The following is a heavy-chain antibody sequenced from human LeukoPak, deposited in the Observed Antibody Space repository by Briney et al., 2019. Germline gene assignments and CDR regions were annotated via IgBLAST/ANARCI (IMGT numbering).Heavy chain of an antibody. V-gene: IGHV3-30*19. CDR2: ISYDGSSK. CDR1: GFTFSNYG. J-gene: IGHJ3*02. Sequence: GGSLRLSCAASGFTFSNYGIHWVRQAPGKGLEWVAVISYDGSSKYYADSVKGRFTISRDNSKNTLYLQMNSLRAEDTAVYYCARARSSYGYGDAFDIWGQGTMVTVSS. CDR3: ARARSSYGYGDAFDI. D-gene: IGHD5-18*01.